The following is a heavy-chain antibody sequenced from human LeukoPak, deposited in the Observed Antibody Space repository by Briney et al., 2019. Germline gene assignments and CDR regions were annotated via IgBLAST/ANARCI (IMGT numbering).Heavy chain of an antibody. J-gene: IGHJ5*02. D-gene: IGHD2/OR15-2a*01. CDR1: GGSFSGYY. CDR2: INHSGST. Sequence: PSETLSLTCAVYGGSFSGYYWSWIRQPPGKGLEWIGEINHSGSTNYNPSLKSRVTISVDTSKNQFSLKLSSVTAADTAVYYCARAFYGPKKRWFDPWGQGTLVTVSS. V-gene: IGHV4-34*01. CDR3: ARAFYGPKKRWFDP.